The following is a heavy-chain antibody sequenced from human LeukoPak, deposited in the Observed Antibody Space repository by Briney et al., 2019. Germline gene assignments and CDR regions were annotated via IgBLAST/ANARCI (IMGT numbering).Heavy chain of an antibody. CDR1: AYTFSSYL. J-gene: IGHJ4*02. D-gene: IGHD6-19*01. V-gene: IGHV1-46*01. CDR2: IDPSGGST. CDR3: ARDVAVAGTGY. Sequence: ASVKVSCKAPAYTFSSYLLHWVRQAPGQGLEWMGIIDPSGGSTDYAQKFQGRITMTRNTSISTAYMELSSLRSEDTAVYYCARDVAVAGTGYWGQGTLVTVSS.